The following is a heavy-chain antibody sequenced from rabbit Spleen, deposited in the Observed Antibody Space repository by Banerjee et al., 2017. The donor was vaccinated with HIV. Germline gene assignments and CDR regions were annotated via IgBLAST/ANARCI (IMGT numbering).Heavy chain of an antibody. J-gene: IGHJ3*01. V-gene: IGHV1S7*01. Sequence: QLKGSGGCLVQPGGCVGLSCKASGIDFTKYYITWVRQAPGKGLEWIGIIYAAKGSTDYASWVNGRFTISSDNAQSTVDLKMTSLTAADTATYFCARAIVPWLGLTRLDLWGPGTLVTVS. CDR2: IYAAKGST. CDR3: ARAIVPWLGLTRLDL. D-gene: IGHD4-1*01. CDR1: GIDFTKYY.